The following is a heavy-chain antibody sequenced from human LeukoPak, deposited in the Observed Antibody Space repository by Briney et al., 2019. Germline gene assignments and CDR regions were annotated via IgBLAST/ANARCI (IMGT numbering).Heavy chain of an antibody. V-gene: IGHV6-1*01. CDR3: ARGSSGWYWFGP. CDR2: TYHRSKWYS. CDR1: GDSVSSNSVT. D-gene: IGHD6-19*01. Sequence: SQTLSLTCAISGDSVSSNSVTWNWIRRSPSRGLEWLGRTYHRSKWYSDYAESVKSRITINPDTSKNQFSLHLDSVTPEDTAVYYCARGSSGWYWFGPWGQGTLVTVSS. J-gene: IGHJ5*02.